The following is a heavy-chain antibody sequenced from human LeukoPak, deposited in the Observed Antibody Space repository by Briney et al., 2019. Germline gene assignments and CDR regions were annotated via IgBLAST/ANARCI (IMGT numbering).Heavy chain of an antibody. V-gene: IGHV3-7*01. J-gene: IGHJ6*03. D-gene: IGHD3-3*01. Sequence: GGSLRLSCAASGFTLSSYWMSWVRQAPGKGLKGVANIKQDGSEKYYVDSGKGRFTISRDNAKNSLYLQMNSLRAQVTAVYYCARDANFWSGYYRDYYYYMDVWGKGTTVTLYS. CDR2: IKQDGSEK. CDR1: GFTLSSYW. CDR3: ARDANFWSGYYRDYYYYMDV.